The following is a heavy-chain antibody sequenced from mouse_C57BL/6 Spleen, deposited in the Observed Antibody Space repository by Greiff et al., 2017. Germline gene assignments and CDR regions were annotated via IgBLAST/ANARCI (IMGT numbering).Heavy chain of an antibody. V-gene: IGHV1-15*01. J-gene: IGHJ2*01. CDR1: GYTFTDYE. CDR2: IDPETGGT. D-gene: IGHD2-2*01. CDR3: TRLGSTMVTGG. Sequence: LVESGAELVRPGASVTLSCKASGYTFTDYEMHWVKQTPVHGLEWIGAIDPETGGTAYNQKFKGKAILTADKSSSTAYMELRSLTSEDSAVYYCTRLGSTMVTGGWGQGTTLTVSS.